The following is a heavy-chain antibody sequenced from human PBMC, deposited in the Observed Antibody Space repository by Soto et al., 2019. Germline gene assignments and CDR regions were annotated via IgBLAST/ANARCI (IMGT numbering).Heavy chain of an antibody. Sequence: EVHLVESGGGLVQTGGSLRLSCAIFESTVSRDWMNWVRQAPGKGLEWVAHINQDGSEKYYVDSVKGRFTISRDNAKKSLYRQMNSLRPADTVMYYCSGGVGDAFWGQGTRVTVSS. V-gene: IGHV3-7*04. CDR1: ESTVSRDW. J-gene: IGHJ4*02. CDR2: INQDGSEK. CDR3: SGGVGDAF. D-gene: IGHD1-26*01.